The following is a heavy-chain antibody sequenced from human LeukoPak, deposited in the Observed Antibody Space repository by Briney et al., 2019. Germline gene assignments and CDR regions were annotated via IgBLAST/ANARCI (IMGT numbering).Heavy chain of an antibody. V-gene: IGHV3-33*06. CDR2: IWYDGSRK. CDR3: AKERSGTYRATFDD. Sequence: PGGSLRLSCAASGFTFNYYGMHWVRQAPGKGLEWVAVIWYDGSRKYYVDSVKGRFSISRDNSKNTLYLQMNSLRGEDTAVYYCAKERSGTYRATFDDWGQGTLVTVSS. J-gene: IGHJ4*02. D-gene: IGHD1-26*01. CDR1: GFTFNYYG.